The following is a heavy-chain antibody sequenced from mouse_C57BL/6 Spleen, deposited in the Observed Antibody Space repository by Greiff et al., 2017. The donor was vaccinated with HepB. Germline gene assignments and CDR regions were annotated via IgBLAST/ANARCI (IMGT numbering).Heavy chain of an antibody. CDR2: IYPGNSDT. J-gene: IGHJ2*01. CDR1: GFTFTSYW. D-gene: IGHD1-1*01. CDR3: TRFDYSRKGNFDC. Sequence: VQLQQSGTVLVRPGASVKMSCKTSGFTFTSYWMHWVKQRPGQGLEWIGAIYPGNSDTSYNQKFKGKAKLTAVTSASTAYMELSSLTNEDTAVYYCTRFDYSRKGNFDCWGQGTTLTVSS. V-gene: IGHV1-5*01.